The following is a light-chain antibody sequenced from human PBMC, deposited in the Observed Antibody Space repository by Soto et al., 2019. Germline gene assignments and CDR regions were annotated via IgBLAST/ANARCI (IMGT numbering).Light chain of an antibody. CDR1: SSDVGGYNY. CDR2: EVS. Sequence: ALTQPPSASGSPGQSVTISCTGTSSDVGGYNYVSWYQQHPGRAPKLMIYEVSKRPSGVPDRFSGSKSGNTASLTVSGLQTEDEADYYCSSYAGSNNQVFGTGTKVTVL. CDR3: SSYAGSNNQV. V-gene: IGLV2-8*01. J-gene: IGLJ1*01.